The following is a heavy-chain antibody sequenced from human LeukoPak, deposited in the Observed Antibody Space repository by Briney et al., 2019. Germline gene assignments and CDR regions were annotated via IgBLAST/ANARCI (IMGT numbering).Heavy chain of an antibody. CDR1: GFTFSSFE. CDR2: LSFDASNE. D-gene: IGHD5/OR15-5a*01. CDR3: ARVYATIFDN. Sequence: GGSLRLSCVASGFTFSSFEMHWVRQAPGKGLEWVAGLSFDASNEYYADSVKGRLTISRDNSKNTLYLQLNSLRSDDTAVYYCARVYATIFDNWGQGTLVTVSS. J-gene: IGHJ4*02. V-gene: IGHV3-30*03.